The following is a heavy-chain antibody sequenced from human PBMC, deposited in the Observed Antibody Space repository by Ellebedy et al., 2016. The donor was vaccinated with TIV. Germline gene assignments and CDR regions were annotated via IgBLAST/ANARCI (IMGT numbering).Heavy chain of an antibody. J-gene: IGHJ3*01. V-gene: IGHV3-53*01. D-gene: IGHD5-12*01. CDR2: LNSNGRT. Sequence: PGGSLRLSCAVSGFSVRNNHMNWVRQAPGQGLEWVSLLNSNGRTYYAESMRGRFTISRDNSRNFVFLQMNSLRPEDTATYYCARDQAIKVAAPGYDAFDVWGQGTKVSVSA. CDR1: GFSVRNNH. CDR3: ARDQAIKVAAPGYDAFDV.